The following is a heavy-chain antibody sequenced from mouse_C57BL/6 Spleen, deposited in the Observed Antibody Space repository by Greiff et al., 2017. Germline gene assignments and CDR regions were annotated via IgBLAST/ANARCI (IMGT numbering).Heavy chain of an antibody. CDR3: AKNYYGSSYVFAY. Sequence: QVHVKQSGPGLVQPSQSLSITCTVSGFSLTSYGVHWVRQSPGKGLEWLGVIWSGGGTDHHAAIMSRLSITKDDSTSQVFFKMNSLQAYDTAIYYCAKNYYGSSYVFAYWGQGTLVTVSA. D-gene: IGHD1-1*01. J-gene: IGHJ3*01. CDR1: GFSLTSYG. V-gene: IGHV2-5*01. CDR2: IWSGGGT.